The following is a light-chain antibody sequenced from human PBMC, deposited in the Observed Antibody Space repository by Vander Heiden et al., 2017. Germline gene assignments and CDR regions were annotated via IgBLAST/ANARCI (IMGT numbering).Light chain of an antibody. CDR1: QSITSW. V-gene: IGKV1-12*01. CDR3: QQANSFPIT. Sequence: IHLTHSPASVSASVGDRVTITCRASQSITSWLAWYQQKPGKAPKLLIKGASSMQSGVPSRFSGGGSGTDFTLTITDLQPEDFATYYCQQANSFPITFGQGTRLEIK. CDR2: GAS. J-gene: IGKJ5*01.